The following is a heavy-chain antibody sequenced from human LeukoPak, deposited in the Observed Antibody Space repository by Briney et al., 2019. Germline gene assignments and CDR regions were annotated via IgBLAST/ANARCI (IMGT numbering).Heavy chain of an antibody. CDR2: ISGNSGST. V-gene: IGHV3-9*01. D-gene: IGHD2/OR15-2a*01. CDR3: ARVGLSSPGPGFDY. J-gene: IGHJ4*02. Sequence: GGSLRLSCAASGFIFDDYTMHWVRQAPGKGLEWVSGISGNSGSTGYADAVKGRFTMSRDNAKNSLYLQMKRLRPEDTALYYCARVGLSSPGPGFDYWGQGTLVTVSS. CDR1: GFIFDDYT.